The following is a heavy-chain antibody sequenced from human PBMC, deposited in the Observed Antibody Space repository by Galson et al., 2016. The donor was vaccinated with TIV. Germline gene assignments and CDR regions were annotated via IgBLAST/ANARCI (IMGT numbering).Heavy chain of an antibody. CDR3: AGPGREETNEGGLDV. J-gene: IGHJ6*02. CDR1: GYSFTGSW. Sequence: QSGAEVKKPGESLKISCKGSGYSFTGSWIDWVRQVPGKGLEWMGVIYPGDSDTKYSPAFHGHVTIPVDTSISTAFLEWSSLKASDTAIYYCAGPGREETNEGGLDVWGQGTTVTVSS. CDR2: IYPGDSDT. D-gene: IGHD1-1*01. V-gene: IGHV5-51*01.